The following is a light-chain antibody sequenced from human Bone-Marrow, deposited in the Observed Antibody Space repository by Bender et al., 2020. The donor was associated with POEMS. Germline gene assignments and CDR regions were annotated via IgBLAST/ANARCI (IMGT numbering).Light chain of an antibody. Sequence: QSALTQPASVSASPGQSITLSCTGTTTDIGTYNVVSWYQQHPGKAPQVVIYETSRRPSGVSNRFSGSKSGNTASLTISGLQAEDEGDYYCQSYDNSLGGWVFGGGTKLTVL. CDR1: TTDIGTYNV. V-gene: IGLV2-23*01. J-gene: IGLJ3*02. CDR2: ETS. CDR3: QSYDNSLGGWV.